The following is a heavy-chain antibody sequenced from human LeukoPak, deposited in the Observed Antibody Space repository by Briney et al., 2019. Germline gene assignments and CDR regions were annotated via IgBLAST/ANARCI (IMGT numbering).Heavy chain of an antibody. D-gene: IGHD2-15*01. V-gene: IGHV3-7*01. CDR3: VRDNPRYCGVVPANIDDY. CDR2: IKQDGSEK. J-gene: IGHJ4*02. Sequence: PGGSLRLSCAASGITLSSYWMSWVRQAPGKGLEWVANIKQDGSEKNYVDSVKGRFTISRDNAKNSLYLQINSLRAEDTAVYYCVRDNPRYCGVVPANIDDYWGQGTLVTVSS. CDR1: GITLSSYW.